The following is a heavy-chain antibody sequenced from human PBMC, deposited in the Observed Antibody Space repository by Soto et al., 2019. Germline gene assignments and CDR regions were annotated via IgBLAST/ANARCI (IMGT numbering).Heavy chain of an antibody. D-gene: IGHD5-12*01. CDR1: EFTFNNYP. CDR2: ISDSGGTT. V-gene: IGHV3-23*01. Sequence: EVQLLESGGGLVQPGGSLRLSCAASEFTFNNYPMTWVRQAPGKGLEWVSSISDSGGTTYYADSVKGRFTISRDNSENMLYLQMNSLRAEDTAVYYCAKVKTWTCLDYWGQGTLVTVSS. CDR3: AKVKTWTCLDY. J-gene: IGHJ4*02.